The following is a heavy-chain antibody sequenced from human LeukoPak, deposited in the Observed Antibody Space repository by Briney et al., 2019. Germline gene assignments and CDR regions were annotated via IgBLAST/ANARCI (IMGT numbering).Heavy chain of an antibody. Sequence: GESLKISCKGSGYSFTNYWLGWVRQMPGKGLEWMGIIYPGDSDTRYSPSFQGQVTISADKSISTAYLQLSSLKASDSAMYYCARQGSHSSGYINWFDPWGQGTLVTVSS. CDR2: IYPGDSDT. J-gene: IGHJ5*02. D-gene: IGHD3-22*01. CDR3: ARQGSHSSGYINWFDP. V-gene: IGHV5-51*01. CDR1: GYSFTNYW.